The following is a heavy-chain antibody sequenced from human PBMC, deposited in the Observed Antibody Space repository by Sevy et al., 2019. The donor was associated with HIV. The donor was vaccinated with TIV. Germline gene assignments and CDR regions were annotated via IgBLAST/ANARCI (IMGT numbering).Heavy chain of an antibody. J-gene: IGHJ4*02. D-gene: IGHD5-18*01. CDR2: IYSDGTT. CDR1: GFTVSANY. CDR3: ARGIGGYGYGLNY. Sequence: GGSLRLSCAVSGFTVSANYMTWVRQAPGKGLEWVSVIYSDGTTHHADSVKGRFSISRDNSNNTLYLQMNSLRAEDTAVYYCARGIGGYGYGLNYWGQRTLVTVSS. V-gene: IGHV3-66*01.